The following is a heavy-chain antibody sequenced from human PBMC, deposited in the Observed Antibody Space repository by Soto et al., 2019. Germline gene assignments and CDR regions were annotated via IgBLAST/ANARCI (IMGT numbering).Heavy chain of an antibody. CDR2: IIPIFGTA. Sequence: ASVKVSCKASGGTFSSYAISWVRQAPGQGLEWMGGIIPIFGTANYAQKFQGRVTITADESTSTAYMELSSLRSEDTAVYYCARGGTTPPSYYYGTDVWGQGTTVTVSS. J-gene: IGHJ6*02. V-gene: IGHV1-69*13. CDR1: GGTFSSYA. CDR3: ARGGTTPPSYYYGTDV. D-gene: IGHD1-1*01.